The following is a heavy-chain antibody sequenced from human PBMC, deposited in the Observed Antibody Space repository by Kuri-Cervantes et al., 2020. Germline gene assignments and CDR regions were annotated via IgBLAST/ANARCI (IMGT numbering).Heavy chain of an antibody. Sequence: GESLKISCAASGFTFSSYSMNWVRQAPGKGLEWVAVISYDGGNTYYADSVKGRFTISRDNSKNTLYLQMNSLRAEDTAVYYCARGLYLVTPPFDYWGQGTLVTVSS. V-gene: IGHV3-30*05. CDR2: ISYDGGNT. CDR1: GFTFSSYS. J-gene: IGHJ4*02. CDR3: ARGLYLVTPPFDY. D-gene: IGHD2-21*02.